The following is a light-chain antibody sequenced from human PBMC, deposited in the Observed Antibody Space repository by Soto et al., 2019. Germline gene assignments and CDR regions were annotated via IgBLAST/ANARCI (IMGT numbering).Light chain of an antibody. J-gene: IGKJ1*01. V-gene: IGKV3-20*01. CDR3: QQYGHSPTWA. CDR1: QSVDNNY. Sequence: EIVLTQSPGTLSLSPGERATLSCRASQSVDNNYLAWYQQKPGQAPRLLIYGASSRATGIPDRFSGSGSGTDFTLTIRRLEPEDSAVYYCQQYGHSPTWAFGQGTKVEIK. CDR2: GAS.